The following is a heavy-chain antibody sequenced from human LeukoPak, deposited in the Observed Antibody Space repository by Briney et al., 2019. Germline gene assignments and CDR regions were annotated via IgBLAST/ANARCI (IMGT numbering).Heavy chain of an antibody. D-gene: IGHD3-3*01. CDR2: INHSGST. Sequence: SETLSLTCAVYGGSFSGYYWSWIRQPPGKGLEWIGEINHSGSTNYNPSLKSRVTISVDTSKKQFSLELSSVTAADTAVYYCARPRAYYDFWSGSRKAFDIWGQGTMVTVSS. CDR3: ARPRAYYDFWSGSRKAFDI. J-gene: IGHJ3*02. CDR1: GGSFSGYY. V-gene: IGHV4-34*01.